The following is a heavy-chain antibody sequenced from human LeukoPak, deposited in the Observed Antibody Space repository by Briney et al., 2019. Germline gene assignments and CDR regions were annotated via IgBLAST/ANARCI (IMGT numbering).Heavy chain of an antibody. CDR3: ARDHDYGDSYPYYFDY. D-gene: IGHD4-17*01. CDR2: IKQDGSEK. V-gene: IGHV3-7*01. Sequence: GGSLRLSCAASGFTFSSYWMSWVRQAPGKGLEWVANIKQDGSEKYYVDSVKGRFTISRDNAKNSLYLQMNSLRAEDTAVYYCARDHDYGDSYPYYFDYWGQGTQVTVSS. J-gene: IGHJ4*02. CDR1: GFTFSSYW.